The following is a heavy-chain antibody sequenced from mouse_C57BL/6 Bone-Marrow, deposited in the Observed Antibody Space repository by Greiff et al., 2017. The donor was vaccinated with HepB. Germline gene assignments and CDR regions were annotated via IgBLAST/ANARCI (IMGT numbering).Heavy chain of an antibody. CDR1: GYSITSGYY. J-gene: IGHJ4*01. CDR2: ISYDGSN. V-gene: IGHV3-6*01. Sequence: EVQVVESGPGLVKPSQSLSLTCSVTGYSITSGYYWNWIRQFPGNKLEWMGYISYDGSNNYNPSLKNRISITRDTSKNQFFLKLNSVTTEDTATYYCARDGLSFYAMDYWGQGTSVTVSS. D-gene: IGHD3-1*01. CDR3: ARDGLSFYAMDY.